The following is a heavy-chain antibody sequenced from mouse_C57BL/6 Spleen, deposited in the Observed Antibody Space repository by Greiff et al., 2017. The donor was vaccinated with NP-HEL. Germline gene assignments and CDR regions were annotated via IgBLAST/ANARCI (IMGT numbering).Heavy chain of an antibody. CDR3: ARDGYYALDY. V-gene: IGHV5-6*01. CDR1: GFTFSSYG. CDR2: ISRGGSYT. J-gene: IGHJ4*01. D-gene: IGHD2-3*01. Sequence: EVQLVESGGDLVKPGGSLKLSCAASGFTFSSYGMSWVRQTPDKRLEWVATISRGGSYTYYPDSVKGRFTISRDNAKNTMYLQMSSLKSEDTDMYYCARDGYYALDYWGQGTSVTVSS.